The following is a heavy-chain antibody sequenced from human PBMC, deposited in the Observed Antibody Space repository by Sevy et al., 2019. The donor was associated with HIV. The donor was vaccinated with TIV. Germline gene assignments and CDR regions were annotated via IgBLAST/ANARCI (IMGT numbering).Heavy chain of an antibody. D-gene: IGHD6-13*01. V-gene: IGHV3-73*01. Sequence: GGSLRLSCAASGFTFSGSAVHWVRQASGKGLEWVGRIRSKANSYATAYAASVKGRFTISRDDSKNTAYLQMNSLKTEDTAVYYCTRRGAAARTGVDYWGQGTLVTVSS. CDR1: GFTFSGSA. J-gene: IGHJ4*02. CDR2: IRSKANSYAT. CDR3: TRRGAAARTGVDY.